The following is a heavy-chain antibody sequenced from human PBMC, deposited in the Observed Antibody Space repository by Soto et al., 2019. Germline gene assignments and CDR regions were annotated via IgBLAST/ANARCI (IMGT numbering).Heavy chain of an antibody. CDR3: AKDRTSLKPKVQYYFDY. Sequence: PGGSLRLSCAASGFTFSSYAMSWVRQAPGKGLEWVSAISGSGGSTYYADSVKGRFTISRDNSKNTLYLQMNSLRAEDTAVYYCAKDRTSLKPKVQYYFDYWGQGTLVTVSS. CDR1: GFTFSSYA. J-gene: IGHJ4*02. V-gene: IGHV3-23*01. CDR2: ISGSGGST.